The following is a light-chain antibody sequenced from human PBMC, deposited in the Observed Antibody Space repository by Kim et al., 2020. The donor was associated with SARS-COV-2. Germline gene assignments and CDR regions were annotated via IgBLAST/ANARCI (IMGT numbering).Light chain of an antibody. J-gene: IGLJ2*01. V-gene: IGLV7-43*01. CDR2: SIS. Sequence: QAVVTQEPSLTVSPGGTVTLTCASSTGAVTSGYYPNWFQQKPGQAPRPLIYSISNKHSWTPARFSGSLLGGKAALTLSGVQPEDEAEYYCLLFYGDAWFFGGWTKVTVL. CDR3: LLFYGDAWF. CDR1: TGAVTSGYY.